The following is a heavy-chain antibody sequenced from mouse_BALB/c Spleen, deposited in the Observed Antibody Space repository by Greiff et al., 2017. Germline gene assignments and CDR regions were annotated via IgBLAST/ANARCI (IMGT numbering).Heavy chain of an antibody. J-gene: IGHJ3*01. CDR2: ISYSGST. CDR3: ARPLYFDYDRGVAY. Sequence: EVKLQESGPGLVKPSQSLSLTCTVTGYSITSDYAWNWIRQFPGNKLEWMGYISYSGSTSYNPSLKSRISITRDTSKNQFFLQLNSVTTEDTATYYCARPLYFDYDRGVAYWGQGTLVTVAA. D-gene: IGHD2-4*01. CDR1: GYSITSDYA. V-gene: IGHV3-2*02.